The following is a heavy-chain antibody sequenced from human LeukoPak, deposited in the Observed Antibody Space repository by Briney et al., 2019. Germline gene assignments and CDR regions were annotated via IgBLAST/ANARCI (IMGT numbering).Heavy chain of an antibody. D-gene: IGHD2-2*02. V-gene: IGHV3-23*01. CDR3: AKTSLGHAPYCYTMDV. CDR2: IGGSGSST. CDR1: GFAFNTYA. Sequence: GGSLRLSCAASGFAFNTYAMIWVRQAPGKGLEWVSAIGGSGSSTFSADSLKDRFIISRDNSKNTLYLQMNSLRAEDTAVYYCAKTSLGHAPYCYTMDVWGQGTTVTVSS. J-gene: IGHJ6*02.